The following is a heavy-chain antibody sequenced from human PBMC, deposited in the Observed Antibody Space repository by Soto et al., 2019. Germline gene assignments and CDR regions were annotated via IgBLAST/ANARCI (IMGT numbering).Heavy chain of an antibody. CDR3: ARGLRFLEWSNIYYYGMDV. CDR2: INHSGST. V-gene: IGHV4-34*01. Sequence: PSETLSLTCAVYGGSFSGYYWNWTRQPPGKGLEWIGEINHSGSTNYNPSLKSRVTISVDTSKNQFSLRLSSVIAADTAVYYCARGLRFLEWSNIYYYGMDVWGQGPTVTVSS. CDR1: GGSFSGYY. J-gene: IGHJ6*02. D-gene: IGHD3-3*01.